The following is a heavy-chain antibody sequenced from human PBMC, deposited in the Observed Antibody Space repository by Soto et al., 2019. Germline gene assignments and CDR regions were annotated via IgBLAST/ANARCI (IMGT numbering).Heavy chain of an antibody. D-gene: IGHD1-26*01. J-gene: IGHJ4*02. V-gene: IGHV1-69*06. CDR2: IIPISGTT. CDR1: GGTFYSYA. Sequence: SVKVSCKASGGTFYSYAISWLRQAPGQGLEWMGGIIPISGTTNYVQKFQGRVTITADTSTSTAYMELSSLRSEDTAVYYCARDGTRIVGPPVVWGQGTLVTVSS. CDR3: ARDGTRIVGPPVV.